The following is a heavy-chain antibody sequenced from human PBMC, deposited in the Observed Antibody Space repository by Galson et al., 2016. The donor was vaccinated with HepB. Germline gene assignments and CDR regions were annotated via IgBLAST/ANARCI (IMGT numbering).Heavy chain of an antibody. CDR3: RRSEGEEPIDY. Sequence: SLRLSCAASGFIVSSTYMSWVRQAPGKGLEWVSMINADGTTNYAGSVKGRFTISRDSLKNMLYLQMNSLRVEDQAVYYCRRSEGEEPIDYWGQGTLVTVSS. J-gene: IGHJ4*02. D-gene: IGHD3-10*01. V-gene: IGHV3-53*01. CDR1: GFIVSSTY. CDR2: INADGTT.